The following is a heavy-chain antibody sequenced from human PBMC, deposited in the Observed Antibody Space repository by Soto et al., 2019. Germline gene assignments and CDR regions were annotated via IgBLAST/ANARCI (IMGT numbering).Heavy chain of an antibody. Sequence: QVQLQESGPGLVKPSQTLSLTCTVSGGSISSGDYYWSWIRQPPGKGLEWIGYIYYSGSTYYNPSLKSRVTISVATSKNQFSLKLSSVTAADTAVYYCARVNHIYCSGGSCYSGVVWFDPWGQGTLVTVSA. CDR2: IYYSGST. V-gene: IGHV4-30-4*01. J-gene: IGHJ5*02. CDR3: ARVNHIYCSGGSCYSGVVWFDP. D-gene: IGHD2-15*01. CDR1: GGSISSGDYY.